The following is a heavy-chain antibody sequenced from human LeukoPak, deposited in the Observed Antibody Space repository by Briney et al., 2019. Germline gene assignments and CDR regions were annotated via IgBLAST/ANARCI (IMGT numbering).Heavy chain of an antibody. CDR3: ARDEDYGDYVRYYYYGMDV. D-gene: IGHD4-17*01. J-gene: IGHJ6*04. V-gene: IGHV3-30*04. Sequence: PGGSLRLSWAASGFTFSSYAMHWVRQAPGKGLEWVAVISYDGSNKYYADSVKGRFTISRDNSKNTLYLQMNSLRAEDTAVYYCARDEDYGDYVRYYYYGMDVWGKGTTVTVSS. CDR1: GFTFSSYA. CDR2: ISYDGSNK.